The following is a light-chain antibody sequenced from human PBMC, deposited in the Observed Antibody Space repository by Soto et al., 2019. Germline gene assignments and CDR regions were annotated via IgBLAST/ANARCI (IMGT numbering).Light chain of an antibody. V-gene: IGKV3-20*01. Sequence: EIVLTQSPGTLSLSPGERATLSCRASQSVRSNYLAWYQQKPGQAPRLLIYGASSRATGIPDRFSGTGSGTDFLLTISRLYPEDFALYYCQQYGGSPYTFGQGTKLEIK. J-gene: IGKJ2*01. CDR2: GAS. CDR1: QSVRSNY. CDR3: QQYGGSPYT.